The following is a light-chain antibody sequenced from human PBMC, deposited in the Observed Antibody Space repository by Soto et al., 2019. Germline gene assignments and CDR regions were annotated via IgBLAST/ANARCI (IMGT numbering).Light chain of an antibody. Sequence: VMTQSPDSLAVSLGESAAINCKTSQNLLFSSNNKNSLAWYQQKPGQPPKLLIYWASTRESGAPDRFSGSGSGRDFTLTISSLQAEDVAFHYCQQYHTTPNTFGQGTKVEIK. V-gene: IGKV4-1*01. J-gene: IGKJ2*01. CDR2: WAS. CDR3: QQYHTTPNT. CDR1: QNLLFSSNNKNS.